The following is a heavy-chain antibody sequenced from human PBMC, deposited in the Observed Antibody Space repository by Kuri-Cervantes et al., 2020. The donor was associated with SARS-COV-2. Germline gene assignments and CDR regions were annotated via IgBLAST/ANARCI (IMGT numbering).Heavy chain of an antibody. CDR2: ISYDGRNT. V-gene: IGHV3-30*04. CDR3: ARDLVPAAMLDY. CDR1: GFIFSDYA. Sequence: GGSLRLSCEASGFIFSDYAIDWVRQAPGNGLEWVAIISYDGRNTKFADSVKGRFTISRDNSKNTLYLQMNSLRAEDTAVYYCARDLVPAAMLDYWGQGTLVTVSS. J-gene: IGHJ4*02. D-gene: IGHD2-2*01.